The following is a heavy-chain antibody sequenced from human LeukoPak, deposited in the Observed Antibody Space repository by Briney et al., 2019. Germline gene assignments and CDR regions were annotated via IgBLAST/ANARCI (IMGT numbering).Heavy chain of an antibody. CDR2: IYYSGST. J-gene: IGHJ4*02. D-gene: IGHD3-10*01. CDR3: ASSIWFYFDY. Sequence: PSETLSLTCTVSGASISSGDHYWSWIRQPPGKGLEWIGYIYYSGSTNYNPSLKSRVTISVDTSKNQFSLKLSSVTAADTAVYYCASSIWFYFDYWGQGTLVTVSS. CDR1: GASISSGDHY. V-gene: IGHV4-61*08.